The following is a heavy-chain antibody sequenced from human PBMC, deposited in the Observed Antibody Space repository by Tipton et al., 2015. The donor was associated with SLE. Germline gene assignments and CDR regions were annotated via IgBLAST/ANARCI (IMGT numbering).Heavy chain of an antibody. D-gene: IGHD6-13*01. Sequence: SLRLSCAASGFTFDDYAMHWVRQAPGKGLEWVSGISWNSGSIGYADSVKGRFTISRDNAKNSLYLQMNSLRAEDTALYYCAIIAAAGRGFDYWGQGTLVTVSS. V-gene: IGHV3-9*01. CDR2: ISWNSGSI. CDR3: AIIAAAGRGFDY. CDR1: GFTFDDYA. J-gene: IGHJ4*02.